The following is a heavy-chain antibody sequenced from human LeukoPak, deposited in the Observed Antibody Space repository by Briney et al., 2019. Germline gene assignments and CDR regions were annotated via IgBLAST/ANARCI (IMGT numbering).Heavy chain of an antibody. Sequence: GGSLRLSCTASGFTFSSYTMTWVRQAPGKGLEWVANIRQDGSEKYYVDTVKGRFTISRDNAKNSLYLQMNSLRAEDTAVYYCARPSDSYYYDSSGYHDWGQGTLVTVSS. CDR2: IRQDGSEK. D-gene: IGHD3-22*01. J-gene: IGHJ4*02. CDR1: GFTFSSYT. V-gene: IGHV3-7*03. CDR3: ARPSDSYYYDSSGYHD.